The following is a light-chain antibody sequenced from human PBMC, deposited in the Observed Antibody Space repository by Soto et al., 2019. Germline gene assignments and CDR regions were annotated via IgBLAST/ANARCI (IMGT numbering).Light chain of an antibody. CDR2: GNT. CDR3: QSYDSSLSGYV. CDR1: SSNIGAVYD. J-gene: IGLJ1*01. Sequence: QSVLTQPPSVSGAPGQRVTISCTGSSSNIGAVYDVHWYQHLPGTAPKLLIYGNTNRPSGVPDRFSGSKSGASASLAITGLQAEAEADYYCQSYDSSLSGYVFGTGTKVTVL. V-gene: IGLV1-40*01.